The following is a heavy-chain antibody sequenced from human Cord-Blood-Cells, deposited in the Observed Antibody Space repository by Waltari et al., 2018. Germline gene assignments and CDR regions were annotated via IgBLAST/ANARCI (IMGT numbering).Heavy chain of an antibody. CDR1: WFTVSSNH. V-gene: IGHV3-53*01. J-gene: IGHJ4*02. CDR2: IYSGGST. CDR3: ARDGAARPRD. D-gene: IGHD6-6*01. Sequence: EVQLVVSGGGLIQTGGYLRLSCGASWFTVSSNHMSWVRQAPGKGLEGVSFIYSGGSTYYADSVKGRFTISRDNSKNTLYLQMNSLRAEDTAVYYCARDGAARPRDWGQGTLVTVSS.